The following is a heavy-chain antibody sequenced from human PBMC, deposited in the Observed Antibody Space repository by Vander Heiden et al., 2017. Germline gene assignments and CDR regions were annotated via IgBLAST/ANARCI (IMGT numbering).Heavy chain of an antibody. J-gene: IGHJ6*02. D-gene: IGHD1-26*01. V-gene: IGHV3-53*01. Sequence: EVQLVESGGGLIQPGGSLRLSCAASGFTVSSNYMSWVRQAPGKGLEWVSVIYSGGSTYYADSVKGRFTISRDNSKNTLYLQMNSLRAEDTAVYYCARAPKEWELLRMDVWGQGTTVTVSS. CDR3: ARAPKEWELLRMDV. CDR1: GFTVSSNY. CDR2: IYSGGST.